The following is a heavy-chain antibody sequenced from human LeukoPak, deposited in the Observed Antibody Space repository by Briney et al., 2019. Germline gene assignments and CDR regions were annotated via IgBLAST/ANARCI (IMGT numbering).Heavy chain of an antibody. CDR1: GFTLSNAW. J-gene: IGHJ4*02. CDR3: ARDSLYYFNY. V-gene: IGHV3-21*01. Sequence: GGSLRLSCAASGFTLSNAWMNWVRQAPGKGLEWVSSISSSSSYIYYADSVKGRFTISRDNAKNSLYLQMNSLRAEDTAVYYCARDSLYYFNYWGQGTLVTVSS. CDR2: ISSSSSYI.